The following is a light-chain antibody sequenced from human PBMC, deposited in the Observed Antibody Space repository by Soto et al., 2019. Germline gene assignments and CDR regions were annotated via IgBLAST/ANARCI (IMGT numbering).Light chain of an antibody. Sequence: QSALTQPASVSGSPGQSITISCTGTSSDVGGYNYVSWYQQHPCKAPKLMIYDVSNRPLGVSNRFSGSQSGNTASLTISGLQAEDEADYYCSSYTSSSPVFGGGTKLTVL. V-gene: IGLV2-14*01. CDR1: SSDVGGYNY. J-gene: IGLJ2*01. CDR2: DVS. CDR3: SSYTSSSPV.